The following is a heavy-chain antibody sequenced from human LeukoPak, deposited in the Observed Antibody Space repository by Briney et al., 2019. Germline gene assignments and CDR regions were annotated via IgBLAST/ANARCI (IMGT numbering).Heavy chain of an antibody. CDR3: ARDRWFGELLYPLDY. Sequence: GGSLRLSCAASGCTFSYYSMNWVRQAPGKGLEWVSSISSSSNYIYYADSAKGRFTISRDNAKNSLYLQMSSLRAEDTAVFYCARDRWFGELLYPLDYWGQGTLVTVSS. J-gene: IGHJ4*02. V-gene: IGHV3-21*01. CDR1: GCTFSYYS. CDR2: ISSSSNYI. D-gene: IGHD3-10*01.